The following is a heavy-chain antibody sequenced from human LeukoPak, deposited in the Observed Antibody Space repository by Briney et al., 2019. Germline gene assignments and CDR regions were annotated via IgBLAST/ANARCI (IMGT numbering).Heavy chain of an antibody. CDR2: FSGDCSRT. D-gene: IGHD4-17*01. Sequence: GGSLRLSCVASGFPFSTYRMHWVPQAIGKGLLWVSRFSGDCSRTQYADYLQGRFTISRENAKNTLYLQMNSLRAEDTAVYFCARASTTVPNLLDNWGQGTLVTVSS. CDR3: ARASTTVPNLLDN. V-gene: IGHV3-74*03. J-gene: IGHJ4*02. CDR1: GFPFSTYR.